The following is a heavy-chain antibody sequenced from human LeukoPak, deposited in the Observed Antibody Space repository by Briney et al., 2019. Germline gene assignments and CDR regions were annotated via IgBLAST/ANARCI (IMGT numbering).Heavy chain of an antibody. J-gene: IGHJ3*02. CDR3: AREKGTLIRAMAFEM. CDR1: GFRFSSHW. D-gene: IGHD3-10*01. V-gene: IGHV3-7*01. Sequence: GGSLRLSCAASGFRFSSHWMSWVRHSPGKGLEWVANINQDGGTKYYRDFAKGRFTISRDNAQNSLYLQINSLRAEDTAVYYCAREKGTLIRAMAFEMWGQGTMVTVSS. CDR2: INQDGGTK.